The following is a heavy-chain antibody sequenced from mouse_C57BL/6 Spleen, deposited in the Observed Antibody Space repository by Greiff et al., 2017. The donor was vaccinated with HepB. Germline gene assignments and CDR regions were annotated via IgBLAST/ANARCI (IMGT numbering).Heavy chain of an antibody. Sequence: EVQRVESGGGLVKPGGSLKLSCAASGFTFSDYGMHWVRQAPEKGLEWVAYISSGSSTIYYADTVKGRFTISRDNAKNTLFLQMTSLRSEDTAMYYCAGNYGSSYDYAMDYWGQGTSVTVSS. CDR2: ISSGSSTI. CDR1: GFTFSDYG. J-gene: IGHJ4*01. CDR3: AGNYGSSYDYAMDY. D-gene: IGHD1-1*01. V-gene: IGHV5-17*01.